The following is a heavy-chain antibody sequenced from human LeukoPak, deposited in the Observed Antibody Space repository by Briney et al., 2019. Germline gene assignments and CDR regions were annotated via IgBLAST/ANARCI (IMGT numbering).Heavy chain of an antibody. J-gene: IGHJ6*03. Sequence: SETLSLTCAVSGYSINIGYYWGWIRQPPGKGLEWIGSIYHSGSTYYNPSLKSRVTISVDTSKNQFSLKLSSVTAADTAVYYCARVTGYYYYYMDVWGQGTTVTVSS. CDR1: GYSINIGYY. CDR3: ARVTGYYYYYMDV. CDR2: IYHSGST. V-gene: IGHV4-38-2*01. D-gene: IGHD2-21*02.